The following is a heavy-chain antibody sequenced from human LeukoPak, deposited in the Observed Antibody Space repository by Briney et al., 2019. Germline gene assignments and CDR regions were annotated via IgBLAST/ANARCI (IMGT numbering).Heavy chain of an antibody. D-gene: IGHD2-15*01. CDR1: GGTFSSYG. Sequence: GASVKVSCKASGGTFSSYGISWVRQAPGHGLEWMGGIIPISGTTNFAQKFQGRVMITADESTNTAYMELSSLRSEDTAVYYCATARSGDNWFDPWGQGTLVTVSS. CDR2: IIPISGTT. V-gene: IGHV1-69*13. CDR3: ATARSGDNWFDP. J-gene: IGHJ5*02.